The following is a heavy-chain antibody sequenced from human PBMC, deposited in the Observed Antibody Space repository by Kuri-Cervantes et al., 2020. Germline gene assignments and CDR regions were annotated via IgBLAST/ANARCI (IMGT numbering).Heavy chain of an antibody. CDR1: GFTFSHYP. V-gene: IGHV3-20*04. CDR2: INWNGGST. CDR3: ARFSLDSSGPYRGYFDY. D-gene: IGHD3-22*01. J-gene: IGHJ4*02. Sequence: GESLKISCAASGFTFSHYPMHWVRQAPGKGLEWVSGINWNGGSTGYTDSVKGRFTISRDNAKNSLYLQMNSLRAEDTALYYCARFSLDSSGPYRGYFDYWGQGTLVTVSS.